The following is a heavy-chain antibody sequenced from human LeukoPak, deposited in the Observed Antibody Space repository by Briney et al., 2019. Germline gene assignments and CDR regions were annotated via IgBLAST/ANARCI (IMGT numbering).Heavy chain of an antibody. CDR3: ARDCSSTSCYRRFDP. J-gene: IGHJ5*02. V-gene: IGHV4-59*11. D-gene: IGHD2-2*01. CDR1: GGSISSHC. Sequence: SETLSLTCTVSGGSISSHCWSWIRQPPGKGLEWIGYIYYSGSTNYNPSLKSRVTISVDTSKNQFSLKLSSVTAADTAVYYCARDCSSTSCYRRFDPWGQGTLVTVSS. CDR2: IYYSGST.